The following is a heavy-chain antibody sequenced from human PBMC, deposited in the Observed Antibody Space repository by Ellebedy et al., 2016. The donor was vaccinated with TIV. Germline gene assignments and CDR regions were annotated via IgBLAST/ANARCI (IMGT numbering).Heavy chain of an antibody. D-gene: IGHD3-10*01. Sequence: GGSLRLXXAASGFTFSSNWMSWVRQAPGKGLEWVANIKHDGTEKYYVDSVEGRFTISRDNAKNSLYLQMNSLRAEDTAVYYCVREDNTVVRGFNVRGNDFWGQGTLVTVSS. J-gene: IGHJ4*02. V-gene: IGHV3-7*01. CDR3: VREDNTVVRGFNVRGNDF. CDR1: GFTFSSNW. CDR2: IKHDGTEK.